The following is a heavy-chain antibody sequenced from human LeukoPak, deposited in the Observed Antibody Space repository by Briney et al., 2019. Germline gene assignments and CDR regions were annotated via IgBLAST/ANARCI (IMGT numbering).Heavy chain of an antibody. J-gene: IGHJ4*02. CDR3: ARVGYGSGSYYNFDY. CDR1: GGTLSSYA. D-gene: IGHD3-10*01. CDR2: IIPIFGTA. Sequence: ASVKVSCKASGGTLSSYAISWVRQAPGQGLEWMGGIIPIFGTANYAQKFQGRVTITADESTSTAYMELSSLRSEDTAVYYCARVGYGSGSYYNFDYWGQGTLVTVSS. V-gene: IGHV1-69*13.